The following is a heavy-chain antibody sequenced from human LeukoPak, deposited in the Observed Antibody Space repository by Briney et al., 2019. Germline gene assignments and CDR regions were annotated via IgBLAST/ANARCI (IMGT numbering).Heavy chain of an antibody. V-gene: IGHV3-30*02. CDR1: GFTFSSYS. CDR3: AKDLYSGGYSTSFDY. Sequence: PGGSLRLSCAASGFTFSSYSMHWVRQAPGKGLEWVTFIRYDGSIKYYADSVKGRFTISRDNSKSTLYLQMNSLRTEDTAVYYCAKDLYSGGYSTSFDYWGQGTLVTVSS. J-gene: IGHJ4*02. D-gene: IGHD1-26*01. CDR2: IRYDGSIK.